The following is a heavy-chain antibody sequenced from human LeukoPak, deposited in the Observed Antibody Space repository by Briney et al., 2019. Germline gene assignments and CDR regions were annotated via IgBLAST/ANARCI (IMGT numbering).Heavy chain of an antibody. CDR1: GFTFSNYA. D-gene: IGHD6-6*01. CDR3: AKDLLYSSSSAVDS. CDR2: ISVSGGST. J-gene: IGHJ4*02. V-gene: IGHV3-23*01. Sequence: GGSLRLSCAASGFTFSNYAMSWVRQAPGKGLEWVSAISVSGGSTYYADSVKGRFTISRDNSKNTLYLQMDSLRAEDTAIYYCAKDLLYSSSSAVDSWGQGSLVTVSS.